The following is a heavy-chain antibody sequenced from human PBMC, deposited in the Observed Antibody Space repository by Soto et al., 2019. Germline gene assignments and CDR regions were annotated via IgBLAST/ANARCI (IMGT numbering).Heavy chain of an antibody. J-gene: IGHJ6*02. Sequence: QVQLVQSGAEVKKPGSSVKVSCRASGDSFSNYAVNWLRQAPGRGLEWMGGLIPVFGTSNYAEKFQGRLTITADESTSTAYMELSSLTSEDTAVYYCARAVRTGFYGIDVWGHRTTVSVSS. V-gene: IGHV1-69*01. CDR1: GDSFSNYA. CDR3: ARAVRTGFYGIDV. CDR2: LIPVFGTS.